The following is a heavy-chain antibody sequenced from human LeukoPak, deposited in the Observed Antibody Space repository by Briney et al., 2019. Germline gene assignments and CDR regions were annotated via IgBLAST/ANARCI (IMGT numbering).Heavy chain of an antibody. V-gene: IGHV4-31*03. CDR3: ARGRYCSGGSCYYRFDY. J-gene: IGHJ4*01. CDR1: GGSISGGGYY. CDR2: IYYSGST. D-gene: IGHD2-15*01. Sequence: SETLSLTCTVSGGSISGGGYYWSWSRQHPGKGLEWIGYIYYSGSTYYNPSLKSRVTISVDTPKNQFSLKLSSVTAADTAVYYCARGRYCSGGSCYYRFDYWGHGSLVTVSS.